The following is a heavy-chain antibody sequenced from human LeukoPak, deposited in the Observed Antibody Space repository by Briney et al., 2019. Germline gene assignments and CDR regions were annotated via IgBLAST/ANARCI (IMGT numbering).Heavy chain of an antibody. CDR3: AREDGYCSGGSCYDYYGMDV. CDR1: GYTFTSYD. D-gene: IGHD2-15*01. V-gene: IGHV1-8*01. CDR2: MNPNSGNT. J-gene: IGHJ6*02. Sequence: ASVKVSCKASGYTFTSYDINWVRQATGQGLEWMGWMNPNSGNTGYAQKFQGRVTVTRNTSISTAYMELSSLRSEDTAVYYCAREDGYCSGGSCYDYYGMDVWGQGTTVTVSS.